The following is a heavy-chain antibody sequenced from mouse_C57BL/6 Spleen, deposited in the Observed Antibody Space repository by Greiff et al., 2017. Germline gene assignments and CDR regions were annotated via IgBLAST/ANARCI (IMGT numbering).Heavy chain of an antibody. CDR1: GYTFTSYW. D-gene: IGHD2-4*01. CDR2: IHPSDSDT. V-gene: IGHV1-74*01. Sequence: QVQLQQPGAELVRPGASVKVSCKASGYTFTSYWMHWVKPRPGQGLEWIGRIHPSDSDTNYNQKFKGKATLTVDQSSSTDYMQLSSMTSEDSAVYYCAMEGDYDVDYWGQGTTLTVSS. CDR3: AMEGDYDVDY. J-gene: IGHJ2*01.